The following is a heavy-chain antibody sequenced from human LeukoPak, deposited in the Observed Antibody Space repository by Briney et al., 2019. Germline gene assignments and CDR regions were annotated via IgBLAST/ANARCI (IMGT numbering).Heavy chain of an antibody. J-gene: IGHJ4*02. Sequence: KTGGSLRLSCAASGFTFSSYSMNWVRQAPGKGLEWVSSISSSSSYIYYAGSVKGRFTISRDNAKNSLYLQMNSLRAEDTAVYYCARAFDYAFDYWGQGTLVTVSS. D-gene: IGHD4-17*01. CDR1: GFTFSSYS. CDR3: ARAFDYAFDY. CDR2: ISSSSSYI. V-gene: IGHV3-21*01.